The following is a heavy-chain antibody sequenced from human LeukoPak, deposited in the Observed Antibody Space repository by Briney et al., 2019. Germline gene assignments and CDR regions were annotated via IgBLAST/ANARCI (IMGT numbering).Heavy chain of an antibody. V-gene: IGHV1-18*01. J-gene: IGHJ4*02. CDR3: ARGYLYYDFWSGYGTSYYFDY. CDR1: GYTFTSYG. CDR2: ISVYNGNT. D-gene: IGHD3-3*01. Sequence: VASVKVSCKASGYTFTSYGISWVRQAPGQGLEWMGWISVYNGNTNYAQKLQGRVTMTTDTSTSTAYMELWSLRSDDTAVYYCARGYLYYDFWSGYGTSYYFDYWGQGTLVTVSS.